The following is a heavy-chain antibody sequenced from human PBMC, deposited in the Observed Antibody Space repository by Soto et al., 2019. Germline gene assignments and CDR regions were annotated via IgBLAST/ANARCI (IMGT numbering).Heavy chain of an antibody. CDR1: GFTFSSYG. CDR3: VKSRGGNNFDFFD. Sequence: PGGSLRLSCSASGFTFSSYGMHWVRQAPGKGLEYVSGVRGNGDPPFYADSVKGRFTISRDNSKNTIYLQMSSLSADDTAVYYCVKSRGGNNFDFFDWGQGDLVTGS. D-gene: IGHD5-12*01. J-gene: IGHJ4*02. V-gene: IGHV3-64D*06. CDR2: VRGNGDPP.